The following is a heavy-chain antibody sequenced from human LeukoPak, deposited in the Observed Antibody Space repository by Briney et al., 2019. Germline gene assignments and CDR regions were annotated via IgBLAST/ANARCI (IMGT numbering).Heavy chain of an antibody. D-gene: IGHD3-9*01. CDR2: FDPEDGET. CDR3: ATVLRYFGDAFDI. Sequence: GASVKVSCTVSGYTLTELSMHWVRQAPGKGLEWMGGFDPEDGETIYAQKFQGRVTMTEDTSTDTAYMELSSLRSEDTAVYYCATVLRYFGDAFDIWGQGTMVTVSS. V-gene: IGHV1-24*01. CDR1: GYTLTELS. J-gene: IGHJ3*02.